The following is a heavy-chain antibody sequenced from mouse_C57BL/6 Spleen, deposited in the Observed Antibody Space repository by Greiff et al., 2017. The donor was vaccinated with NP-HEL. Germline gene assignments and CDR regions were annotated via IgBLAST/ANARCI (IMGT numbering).Heavy chain of an antibody. CDR2: INPYNGGT. CDR1: GYTFTDYY. Sequence: VQLQQSGPVLVKPGASVKMSCKASGYTFTDYYMNWVKQSHGKSLEWIGVINPYNGGTSYNQKFKGKATLTVDKSSSTAYMELNSLTSEDSAVYYCGRRDYYAMDYWGQGTSVTVSS. CDR3: GRRDYYAMDY. V-gene: IGHV1-19*01. J-gene: IGHJ4*01. D-gene: IGHD2-13*01.